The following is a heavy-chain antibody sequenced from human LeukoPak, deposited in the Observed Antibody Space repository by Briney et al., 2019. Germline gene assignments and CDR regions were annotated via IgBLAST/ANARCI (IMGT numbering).Heavy chain of an antibody. D-gene: IGHD5-24*01. CDR3: ARDQGEMATIPDY. CDR1: GYTFTGYY. Sequence: ASVKVSCKASGYTFTGYYMHWVRQAPGQGLEWMGWVNPNSGGTNYAQKFQGRVTMTRDTSIATAYMELSRLRSDDTAVYYCARDQGEMATIPDYWGQGTLVTVSS. V-gene: IGHV1-2*02. CDR2: VNPNSGGT. J-gene: IGHJ4*02.